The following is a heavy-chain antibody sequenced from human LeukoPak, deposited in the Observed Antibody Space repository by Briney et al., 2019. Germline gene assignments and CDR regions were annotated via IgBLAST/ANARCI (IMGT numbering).Heavy chain of an antibody. Sequence: GASVKVSCKTSGYTFTSYYIHWVRQAPGQGLEWMGIINCSGGRTTYAQKLEGRVTMTRDTSTSTVYMELSSLRSDDTAVYYCARELLPWYGMDVWGQGTTVTVSS. V-gene: IGHV1-46*04. D-gene: IGHD3-22*01. CDR2: INCSGGRT. J-gene: IGHJ6*02. CDR1: GYTFTSYY. CDR3: ARELLPWYGMDV.